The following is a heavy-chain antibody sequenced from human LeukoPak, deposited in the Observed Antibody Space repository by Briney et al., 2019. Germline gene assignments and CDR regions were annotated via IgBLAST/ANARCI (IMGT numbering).Heavy chain of an antibody. Sequence: SVKVSCKASGGTFSSYAISWVRQAPGQGLEWMGGIIPIFGTANYAQKFQGRVTITTDESTSTAYMELSSLRSEDTAVYYCARRGSWGGNDFDYWGQGTLVTVSS. CDR3: ARRGSWGGNDFDY. CDR2: IIPIFGTA. V-gene: IGHV1-69*05. J-gene: IGHJ4*02. D-gene: IGHD1-26*01. CDR1: GGTFSSYA.